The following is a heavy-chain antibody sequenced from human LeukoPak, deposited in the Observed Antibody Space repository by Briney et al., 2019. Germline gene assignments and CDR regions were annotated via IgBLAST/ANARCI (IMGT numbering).Heavy chain of an antibody. CDR1: GFTFSSYG. D-gene: IGHD6-13*01. J-gene: IGHJ4*02. Sequence: GGSLRLSCAASGFTFSSYGMHWVRQAPGKGLEWVAVIWYDGSNKYYADSVKGRFTVSRDNSKDTLYLQMNSLRAEDTAVYYCARGQLGLHYFDYWGQGTLVTVSS. V-gene: IGHV3-33*01. CDR2: IWYDGSNK. CDR3: ARGQLGLHYFDY.